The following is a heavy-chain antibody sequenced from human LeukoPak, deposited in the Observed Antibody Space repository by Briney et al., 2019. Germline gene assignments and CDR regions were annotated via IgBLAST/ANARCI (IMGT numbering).Heavy chain of an antibody. D-gene: IGHD3-9*01. J-gene: IGHJ4*02. CDR2: IRYDGSNK. V-gene: IGHV3-30*02. Sequence: GGSLRLSCAASGFTFSSYGMHWVRQAPGKGLEWVAFIRYDGSNKYYADSVKGRFTISRDNSKNTLYLQMNSLRAEDTAVYYCAKNNYDILTGYPYFDYWGQGTLVTVSS. CDR1: GFTFSSYG. CDR3: AKNNYDILTGYPYFDY.